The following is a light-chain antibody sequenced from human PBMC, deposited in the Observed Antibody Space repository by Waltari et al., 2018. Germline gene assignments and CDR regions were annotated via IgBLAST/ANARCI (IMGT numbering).Light chain of an antibody. CDR2: DTA. Sequence: CRASRGVGRSLAWYQQKPGQAPRLLIYDTAIRATGTPGRFSGSGSGTDFSLAISSLEPEDFAVYFCQHYVNLPVTFGQGTKVEI. J-gene: IGKJ1*01. V-gene: IGKV3D-11*01. CDR1: RGVGRS. CDR3: QHYVNLPVT.